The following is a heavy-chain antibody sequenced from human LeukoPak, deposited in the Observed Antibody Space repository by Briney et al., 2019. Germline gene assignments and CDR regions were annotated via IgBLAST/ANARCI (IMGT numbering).Heavy chain of an antibody. CDR1: GYSFTSYW. Sequence: GESLKISCKGSGYSFTSYWIGWVRQMPGKGLEWMGIIYPGDSDTRYSPSFQGQVTISADKSISTAYLQWSSLKASDTAMYYCARHEGYYSSTSCYHYYYYGMDVWGQGTTVTVSS. J-gene: IGHJ6*02. V-gene: IGHV5-51*01. CDR3: ARHEGYYSSTSCYHYYYYGMDV. CDR2: IYPGDSDT. D-gene: IGHD2-2*01.